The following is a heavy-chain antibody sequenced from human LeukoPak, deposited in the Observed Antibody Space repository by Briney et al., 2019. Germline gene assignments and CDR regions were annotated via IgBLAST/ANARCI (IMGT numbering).Heavy chain of an antibody. V-gene: IGHV3-53*01. CDR2: IYIDGST. J-gene: IGHJ6*03. Sequence: GGSLRLSCAASGFTVSGSYMNWVRQAPGKGLEWVSVIYIDGSTYYADSVRGRFTISRDNSKNTLYLHMNSLRAEDTAVYYCARHRVNYYYYMDVWGKGTTVTVSS. CDR1: GFTVSGSY. CDR3: ARHRVNYYYYMDV.